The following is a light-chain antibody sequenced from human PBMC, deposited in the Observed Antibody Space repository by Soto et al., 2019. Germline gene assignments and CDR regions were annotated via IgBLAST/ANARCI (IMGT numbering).Light chain of an antibody. CDR2: QAS. Sequence: DIQMTQSASTLSASVGERVSITCRASQSISRKLAWYQQKPGQAPNLLIYQASNRDTGVPSRYTGSGSGTEFTLTISSLQSDDFATYYCLQYQSYWTFGQGTKVEV. CDR1: QSISRK. CDR3: LQYQSYWT. V-gene: IGKV1-5*03. J-gene: IGKJ1*01.